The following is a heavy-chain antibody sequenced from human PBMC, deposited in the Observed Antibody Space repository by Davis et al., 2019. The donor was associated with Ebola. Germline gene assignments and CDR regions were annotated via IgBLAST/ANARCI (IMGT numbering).Heavy chain of an antibody. CDR1: GGSISSYY. CDR3: ARGRFHYYDSSGYYYYYGMDV. Sequence: PSETLSLTCTVSGGSISSYYWSWIRQPAGKGLEWIGRIYTSGSTNYNPSLKSRVTMSVDTSKNQFSLKLSSVTAADTAVYYCARGRFHYYDSSGYYYYYGMDVWGQGTTVTVSS. V-gene: IGHV4-4*07. J-gene: IGHJ6*02. CDR2: IYTSGST. D-gene: IGHD3-22*01.